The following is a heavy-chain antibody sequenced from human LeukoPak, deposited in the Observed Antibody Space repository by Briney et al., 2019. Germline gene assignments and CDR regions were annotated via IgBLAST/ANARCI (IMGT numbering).Heavy chain of an antibody. D-gene: IGHD6-19*01. J-gene: IGHJ6*02. V-gene: IGHV3-30*02. CDR2: IWYDGSNK. CDR1: GFTFSHYG. Sequence: GGSLRLSCAASGFTFSHYGMHWVRQAPGKGLEWVAVIWYDGSNKYYADSVKGRFTISRDNSKNTVYLQMSSLRAEDTALYYCVKDQGSGQQWPYYYYGVDVWGQGTTVTVSS. CDR3: VKDQGSGQQWPYYYYGVDV.